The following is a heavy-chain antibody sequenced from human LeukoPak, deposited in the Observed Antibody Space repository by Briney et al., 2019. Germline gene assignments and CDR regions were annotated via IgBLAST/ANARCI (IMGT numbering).Heavy chain of an antibody. J-gene: IGHJ4*02. V-gene: IGHV4-34*01. D-gene: IGHD4-17*01. CDR2: LNHSGYT. CDR3: ARMTTGHDY. CDR1: GTSFTSYY. Sequence: SETLSLTCGVSGTSFTSYYWSWIRQTPGKGLEWIGELNHSGYTNMNPSLKSRVTISVDTSKNQFSLMMTSVTAADTAVYFCARMTTGHDYWGQGTLVTVSS.